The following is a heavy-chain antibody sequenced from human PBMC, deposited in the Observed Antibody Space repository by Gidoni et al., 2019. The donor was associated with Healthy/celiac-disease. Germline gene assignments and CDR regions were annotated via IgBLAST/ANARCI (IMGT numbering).Heavy chain of an antibody. V-gene: IGHV4-34*01. CDR3: ARGSIAARRRNNWFDP. CDR1: GGSFSGYY. CDR2: INHSGST. Sequence: QVQLQQWGAGLLKPSETLSLTCAVYGGSFSGYYWSWIRQPPGKGLEWLGEINHSGSTNYNPSLKSRVTISVDTSKNQFSLKLSSVTAADTAVYYCARGSIAARRRNNWFDPWGQGTLVTVSS. D-gene: IGHD6-6*01. J-gene: IGHJ5*02.